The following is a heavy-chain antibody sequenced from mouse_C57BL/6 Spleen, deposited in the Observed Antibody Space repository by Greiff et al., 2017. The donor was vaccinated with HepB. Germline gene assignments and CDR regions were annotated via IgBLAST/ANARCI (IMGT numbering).Heavy chain of an antibody. Sequence: EVQLMESGGGLVKPGGSLKLSCAASGFTFSDYGMHWVRQAPEKGLEWVAYISSGSSTIYYADTVKGRFTISRDNAKNTLFLQMTSLRSEDTAMYYCASPFYYGSSSWFAYWGQGTLVTVSA. D-gene: IGHD1-1*01. V-gene: IGHV5-17*01. CDR3: ASPFYYGSSSWFAY. CDR2: ISSGSSTI. CDR1: GFTFSDYG. J-gene: IGHJ3*01.